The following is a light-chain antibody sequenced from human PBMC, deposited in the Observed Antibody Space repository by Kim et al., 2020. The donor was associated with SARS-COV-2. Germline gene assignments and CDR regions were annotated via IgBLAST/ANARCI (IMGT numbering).Light chain of an antibody. Sequence: GQSLTSSCTGTSSDVGGYTYVSWYQQPPGKAPKLMIYGVSNRPSGVSNRFSGSKSVNTASLTISGLQAEDEAHYYCSSYTTSTSVVFGGGTQLTVL. CDR1: SSDVGGYTY. CDR3: SSYTTSTSVV. V-gene: IGLV2-14*03. CDR2: GVS. J-gene: IGLJ2*01.